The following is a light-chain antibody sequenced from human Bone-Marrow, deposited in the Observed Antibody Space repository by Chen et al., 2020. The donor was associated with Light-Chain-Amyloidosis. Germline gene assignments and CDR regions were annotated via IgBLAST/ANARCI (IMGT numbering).Light chain of an antibody. CDR2: EAA. CDR3: CAYAGLNTYV. J-gene: IGLJ1*01. V-gene: IGLV2-23*01. CDR1: NSNVGLYNL. Sequence: QSALTQPASVSGSPGPSITISCFGTNSNVGLYNLVSWYQLRPGTPPKLLLYEAAKRPSGVSDRFSGSRSGHTASLTISGLRPEDEAVYFCCAYAGLNTYVFGTGTAVTVL.